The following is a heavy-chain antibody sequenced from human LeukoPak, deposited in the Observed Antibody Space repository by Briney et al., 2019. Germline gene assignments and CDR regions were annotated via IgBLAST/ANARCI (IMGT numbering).Heavy chain of an antibody. D-gene: IGHD3-9*01. V-gene: IGHV1-2*02. Sequence: ASVKVSCKASGYTFTGYYMHWVRQAPGQGLEWMGWINPNSGGTNYAQKFQGRVTMTRDTPISTAYMELSRLRSDDTAVYYCARVLFPYDIFGYWGQGTLVTVSS. CDR2: INPNSGGT. CDR3: ARVLFPYDIFGY. J-gene: IGHJ4*02. CDR1: GYTFTGYY.